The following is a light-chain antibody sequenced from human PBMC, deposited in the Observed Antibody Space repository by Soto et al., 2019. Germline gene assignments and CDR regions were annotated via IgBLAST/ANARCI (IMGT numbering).Light chain of an antibody. V-gene: IGKV3-20*01. CDR2: GAP. J-gene: IGKJ1*01. CDR3: QQYGSSLWT. Sequence: EIVLTQSPGTLSLSPGERATLSCRASQSVSSSYLAWYQQKPGQAPRLLIYGAPSTATGIPDRFSGSGSGTDFPLTTGRLGPEDVAVYYCQQYGSSLWTFGQGTKVEIK. CDR1: QSVSSSY.